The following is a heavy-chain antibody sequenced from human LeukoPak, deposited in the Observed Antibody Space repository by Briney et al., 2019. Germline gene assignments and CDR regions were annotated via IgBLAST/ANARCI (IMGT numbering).Heavy chain of an antibody. CDR1: GFSVSSNY. V-gene: IGHV3-53*01. CDR2: IYSGGSR. CDR3: ARDLFAAAGTFDY. J-gene: IGHJ4*02. Sequence: QTGGSLRLSCAASGFSVSSNYMSWVRQAPGKGLEWVSVIYSGGSRHYADPVKGRFTISRDNPKNTLYLQMNSLRAEDTAVYYCARDLFAAAGTFDYWGQGTLVTVSS. D-gene: IGHD6-13*01.